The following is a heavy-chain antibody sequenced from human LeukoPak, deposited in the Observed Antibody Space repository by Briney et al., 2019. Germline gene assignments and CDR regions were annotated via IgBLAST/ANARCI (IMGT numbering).Heavy chain of an antibody. V-gene: IGHV3-23*01. Sequence: GGSLRLSCAASGFTFSSYAMSWVRQAPGKGLEWVSAISGSGGSTYYADSVKGRFTISRDNSKNTLYLQMNSLRAEDTAVYYCAKATRTFSIAAAGKRGYYFDYWGQGTLVTVSS. CDR3: AKATRTFSIAAAGKRGYYFDY. J-gene: IGHJ4*02. CDR1: GFTFSSYA. CDR2: ISGSGGST. D-gene: IGHD6-13*01.